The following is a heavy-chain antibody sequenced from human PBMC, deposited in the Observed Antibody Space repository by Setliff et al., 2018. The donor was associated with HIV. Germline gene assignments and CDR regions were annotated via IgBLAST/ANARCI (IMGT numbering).Heavy chain of an antibody. CDR2: INHSGST. CDR1: GGSFSGYY. V-gene: IGHV4-34*01. D-gene: IGHD4-17*01. J-gene: IGHJ5*02. Sequence: SETLSLTCAVYGGSFSGYYWAWIRQPPGKGLEWIGEINHSGSTNYNPSLKSRVTMSVDTSKNQFSLRLRSVTAADTAVYYCVRQHGDYAFDPWGQGTLVTVSS. CDR3: VRQHGDYAFDP.